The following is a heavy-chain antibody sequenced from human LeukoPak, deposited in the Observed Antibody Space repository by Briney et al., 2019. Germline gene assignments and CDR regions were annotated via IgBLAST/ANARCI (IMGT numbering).Heavy chain of an antibody. CDR3: AKTTAGYSSGGYPYWPIDY. Sequence: GGSLRLSCAASGFTFRRYAIYWVRQAPGKGLEWVSGISCSGGDTDFADSVKDRFTISRDNSKNTVFLQMDSLRTEDTAVYYCAKTTAGYSSGGYPYWPIDYWGQGTLVTVSS. CDR2: ISCSGGDT. D-gene: IGHD6-19*01. V-gene: IGHV3-23*01. CDR1: GFTFRRYA. J-gene: IGHJ4*02.